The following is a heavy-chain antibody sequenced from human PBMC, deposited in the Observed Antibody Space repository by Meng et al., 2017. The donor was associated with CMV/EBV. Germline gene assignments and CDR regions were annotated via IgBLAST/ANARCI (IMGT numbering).Heavy chain of an antibody. CDR2: IKSKSDGGTK. J-gene: IGHJ4*02. CDR3: TTRQRILIFQVVPPY. Sequence: GGSLRLSCAASGFTFSSYAMSWVRQAPGKGLEWVGRIKSKSDGGTKDYAAPVKGRFTISRDDSKNTLYLQMNSLRTEDTAVYFCTTRQRILIFQVVPPYWGQGTLVTVSS. V-gene: IGHV3-15*01. D-gene: IGHD3/OR15-3a*01. CDR1: GFTFSSYA.